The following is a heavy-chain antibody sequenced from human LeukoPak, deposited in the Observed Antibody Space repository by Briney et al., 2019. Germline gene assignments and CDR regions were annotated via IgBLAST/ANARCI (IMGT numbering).Heavy chain of an antibody. Sequence: SVKVSCKASGGTFSSYAISWLRQAPGQGLEWMGRIIPILGIANYAQKFQGRVTITADKSTSTAYMELSSLRSEDTAVYYCARVGVSYYYDSSGYYSSDYYYYGMDVWGQGTTVTVSS. CDR3: ARVGVSYYYDSSGYYSSDYYYYGMDV. D-gene: IGHD3-22*01. J-gene: IGHJ6*02. CDR1: GGTFSSYA. CDR2: IIPILGIA. V-gene: IGHV1-69*04.